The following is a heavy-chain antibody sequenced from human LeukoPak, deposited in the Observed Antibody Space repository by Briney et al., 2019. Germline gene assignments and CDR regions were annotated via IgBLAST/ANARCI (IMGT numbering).Heavy chain of an antibody. CDR1: GYTFTSYY. CDR2: INPNSGGT. CDR3: AREFCASSTSCYTSRRDYGMDV. D-gene: IGHD2-2*02. V-gene: IGHV1-2*02. Sequence: ASVKVSCKASGYTFTSYYMHWVRQAPGQGLEWMGWINPNSGGTNYAQKFQGRVTMTRDTSISTAYMELSRLRSDDTAVYYCAREFCASSTSCYTSRRDYGMDVWGQGTTVTVSS. J-gene: IGHJ6*02.